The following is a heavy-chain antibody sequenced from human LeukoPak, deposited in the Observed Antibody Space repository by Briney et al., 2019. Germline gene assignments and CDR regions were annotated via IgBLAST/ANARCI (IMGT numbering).Heavy chain of an antibody. Sequence: GGSLRLSCAASGFTFSSYAMSWVRQAPGNGLEWVSAISGSGGSTYYADSVKGRFTISRDNSKNTLYLQMNSLRAEDTAVYYCAKDRYDSSCYFDYWGQGTLVTVSS. V-gene: IGHV3-23*01. CDR1: GFTFSSYA. D-gene: IGHD3-22*01. CDR3: AKDRYDSSCYFDY. CDR2: ISGSGGST. J-gene: IGHJ4*02.